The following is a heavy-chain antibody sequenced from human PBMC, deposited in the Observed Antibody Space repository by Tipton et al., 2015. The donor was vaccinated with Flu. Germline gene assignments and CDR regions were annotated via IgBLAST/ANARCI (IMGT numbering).Heavy chain of an antibody. CDR3: ARGPVGPITD. Sequence: TLSLTCTVSGGSISSSSYYWGWIRQPPGKGLEWIGTIYYSGITSYNPSLKSRVTMSVDPSKNRFSLKLNSVTAADTAVYFCARGPVGPITDWGQGTLVAVSS. CDR2: IYYSGIT. J-gene: IGHJ4*02. V-gene: IGHV4-39*07. CDR1: GGSISSSSYY.